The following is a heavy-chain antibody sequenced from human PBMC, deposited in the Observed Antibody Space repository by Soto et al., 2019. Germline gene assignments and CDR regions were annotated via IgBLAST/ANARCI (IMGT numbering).Heavy chain of an antibody. CDR3: ARAGGIVVVPAAKRSWFDP. D-gene: IGHD2-2*01. Sequence: ASVKVSCKASGYTFTSYYMHWVRQAPGQGLEWMGIINPSGGSTSYAQKFQGRVTMTRDTSTSTADMELSSLRSEDTAVYYCARAGGIVVVPAAKRSWFDPWGQGTLVTVSS. V-gene: IGHV1-46*01. J-gene: IGHJ5*02. CDR2: INPSGGST. CDR1: GYTFTSYY.